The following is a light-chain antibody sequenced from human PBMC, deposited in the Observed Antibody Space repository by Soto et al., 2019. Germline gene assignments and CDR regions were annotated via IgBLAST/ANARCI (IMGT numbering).Light chain of an antibody. CDR1: SRDVGGYNY. CDR3: SSFTLSTYV. CDR2: DVT. Sequence: QSALTQPASVSGSPGQSITISCTGTSRDVGGYNYVSWYQHYPDKAPKLIIYDVTSRPSGVSDRFSGSKSGNTASLTISGLQPEDEAHYYCSSFTLSTYVFGSGIKLTVL. V-gene: IGLV2-14*01. J-gene: IGLJ1*01.